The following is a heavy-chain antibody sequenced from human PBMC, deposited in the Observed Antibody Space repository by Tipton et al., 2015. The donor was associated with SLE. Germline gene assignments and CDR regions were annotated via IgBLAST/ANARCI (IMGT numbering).Heavy chain of an antibody. CDR3: ALGGRWLQLSFDY. Sequence: RSLRLSCAGSGITFEDYAMHWVRQAPGKGLEWVSGISWNGGSIGYADSVKGRFTISRDNAKNSLYLQMNSLRAEDTALYYCALGGRWLQLSFDYWGQGTLVTVSS. CDR2: ISWNGGSI. J-gene: IGHJ4*02. D-gene: IGHD5-24*01. V-gene: IGHV3-9*01. CDR1: GITFEDYA.